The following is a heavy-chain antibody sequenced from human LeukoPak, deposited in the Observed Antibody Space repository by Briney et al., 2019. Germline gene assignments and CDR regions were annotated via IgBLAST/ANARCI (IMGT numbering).Heavy chain of an antibody. V-gene: IGHV1-69*05. CDR2: SVPIFGTA. D-gene: IGHD6-6*01. CDR3: ARDGIAARSRGYYYYMDV. Sequence: SVKVSFMASVGTFRSYAISWVGPTPGQRREWVGGSVPIFGTANYAQKFQGRVTITTDESTSTAYMELSSLRSEDTAVYYCARDGIAARSRGYYYYMDVWGKGTTVTVSS. CDR1: VGTFRSYA. J-gene: IGHJ6*03.